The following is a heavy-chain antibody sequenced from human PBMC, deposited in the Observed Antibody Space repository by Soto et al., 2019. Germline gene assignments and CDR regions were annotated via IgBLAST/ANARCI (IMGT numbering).Heavy chain of an antibody. J-gene: IGHJ3*02. CDR1: GYAFTSYY. CDR3: ARERLAYYYGSGSNALDI. V-gene: IGHV1-46*01. D-gene: IGHD3-10*01. Sequence: ASVKVSCKASGYAFTSYYMHWVRQAPGQGLEWMGIINPSGGSTSYAQKFQGRVTMTRDTSTSTVYMELSSLRSEDTAVYYCARERLAYYYGSGSNALDIWGQGTMVTVSS. CDR2: INPSGGST.